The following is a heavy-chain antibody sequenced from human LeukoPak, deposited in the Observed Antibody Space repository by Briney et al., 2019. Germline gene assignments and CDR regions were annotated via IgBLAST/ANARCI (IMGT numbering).Heavy chain of an antibody. CDR1: GFRFSGYN. CDR2: ISSTTVI. D-gene: IGHD4-11*01. J-gene: IGHJ4*02. CDR3: AREGDGSNSGFAY. V-gene: IGHV3-69-1*01. Sequence: GGSLRLSCAVSGFRFSGYNMNWVRQATGKGLEWIAYISSTTVIYYADSVEGRFTVSRDNAHDSLYLQMSSLTLDDTAVYFCAREGDGSNSGFAYWGQGTLVTVSS.